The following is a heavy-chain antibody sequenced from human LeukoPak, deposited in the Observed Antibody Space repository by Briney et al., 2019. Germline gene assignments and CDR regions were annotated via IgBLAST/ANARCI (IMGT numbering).Heavy chain of an antibody. CDR2: THHSGTT. D-gene: IGHD6-19*01. Sequence: SETLSLTCTVSGGSFSNNSYSWSWIRQPPGKGLEWIAYTHHSGTTYYSSSLRSRVTISIARSENQFSLSLDSVTVADTAVYYCARDPYGVAGSFDYWGQGILVTVSS. J-gene: IGHJ4*02. CDR1: GGSFSNNSYS. V-gene: IGHV4-30-2*01. CDR3: ARDPYGVAGSFDY.